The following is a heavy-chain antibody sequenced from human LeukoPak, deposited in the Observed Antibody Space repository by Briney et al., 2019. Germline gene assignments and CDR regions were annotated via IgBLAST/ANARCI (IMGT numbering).Heavy chain of an antibody. CDR1: GFTFSSHA. CDR3: AKEDYYDSSSYYPLGY. Sequence: GGSLRLSCAASGFTFSSHAMSWVRQSPEQGLEWVSAISDSGGSTYYADSVKGGFTISRDNSKNSLYLQMNSLRTEDTAVYYCAKEDYYDSSSYYPLGYWGQGTLVTVSS. V-gene: IGHV3-23*01. J-gene: IGHJ4*02. CDR2: ISDSGGST. D-gene: IGHD3-22*01.